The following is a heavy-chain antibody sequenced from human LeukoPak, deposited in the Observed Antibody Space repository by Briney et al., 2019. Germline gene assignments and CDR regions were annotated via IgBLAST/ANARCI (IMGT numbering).Heavy chain of an antibody. CDR1: GFTVSSNY. CDR3: ARPMDSSSWDYFDY. Sequence: GGSLRLSCAASGFTVSSNYMSWVRQAPGKGLEWVSVIYSGGSTYYADSVKGRFTISRDNSKNTLYLQMNSLRAEDTAVYYCARPMDSSSWDYFDYWGQGTLVTVSS. J-gene: IGHJ4*02. V-gene: IGHV3-53*01. CDR2: IYSGGST. D-gene: IGHD6-13*01.